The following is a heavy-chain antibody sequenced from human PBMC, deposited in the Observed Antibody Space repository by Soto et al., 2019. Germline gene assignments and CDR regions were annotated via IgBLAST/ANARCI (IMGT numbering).Heavy chain of an antibody. Sequence: ASVKVSCKVSGYTLTELSMHWVRQAPGKGLEWMGGFDPEDGETIYAQKFQGRVTMTEDTSTDTAYMELSSLRSEDTAVYYCATDHPPRRFTNYYYYYGMDVGGKGTTFTVSS. D-gene: IGHD1-1*01. V-gene: IGHV1-24*01. CDR1: GYTLTELS. CDR2: FDPEDGET. CDR3: ATDHPPRRFTNYYYYYGMDV. J-gene: IGHJ6*04.